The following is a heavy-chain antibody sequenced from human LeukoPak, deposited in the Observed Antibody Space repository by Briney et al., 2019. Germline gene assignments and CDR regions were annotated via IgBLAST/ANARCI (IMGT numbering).Heavy chain of an antibody. Sequence: ASVKVSCKASGYTFTSYDINWVRQATGQGLEWMGWMNPNSGNTGYAREFQGRVTMTRNTSISTAYMELSSLRSEDTAVYYCARRPPRYYSVNWFDPWGQGTLVTVSS. CDR3: ARRPPRYYSVNWFDP. CDR2: MNPNSGNT. D-gene: IGHD3-10*01. J-gene: IGHJ5*02. CDR1: GYTFTSYD. V-gene: IGHV1-8*01.